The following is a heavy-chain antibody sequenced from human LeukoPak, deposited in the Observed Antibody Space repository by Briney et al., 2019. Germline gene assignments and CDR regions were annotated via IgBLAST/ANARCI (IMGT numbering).Heavy chain of an antibody. CDR1: GGTFSSYA. CDR2: IIPIFGTA. D-gene: IGHD3-22*01. J-gene: IGHJ4*02. Sequence: SVKVSCKASGGTFSSYAISWVRQAPGQGLEWMGGIIPIFGTANYAQKFQGRVTITTDESTSTAYMGLSSLRAEDTAVYFCAKRGVVIRVILVGFHKEAYYFDSWGQGALVTVSS. CDR3: AKRGVVIRVILVGFHKEAYYFDS. V-gene: IGHV1-69*05.